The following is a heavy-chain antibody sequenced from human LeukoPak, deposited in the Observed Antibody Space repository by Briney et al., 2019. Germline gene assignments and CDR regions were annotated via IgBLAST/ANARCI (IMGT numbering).Heavy chain of an antibody. CDR1: GYTFTSYG. D-gene: IGHD2-21*02. CDR2: IIPIFGTA. J-gene: IGHJ4*02. CDR3: ARETYCGGDCYPSYFDY. Sequence: GASVKVSCKASGYTFTSYGISWVRQAPGQGLEWMGGIIPIFGTANYAQKFQGRVTITTDESTSTAYMELSSLRSEDTAVYYCARETYCGGDCYPSYFDYWGQGTLVTVSS. V-gene: IGHV1-69*05.